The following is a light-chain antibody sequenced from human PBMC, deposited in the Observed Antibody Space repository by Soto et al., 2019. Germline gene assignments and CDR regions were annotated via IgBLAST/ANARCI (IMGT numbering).Light chain of an antibody. V-gene: IGKV1-5*01. J-gene: IGKJ1*01. CDR1: QSISSW. CDR2: DAS. CDR3: QQYNSYSWT. Sequence: DIQMTHSPSTLSASVGDRVTLTCRASQSISSWLAWYQQKPGKAPKLLIYDASSLESGVPSRFSGSGSGTEFTLTISSLQPDDFATYYCQQYNSYSWTFGQGTKVDIK.